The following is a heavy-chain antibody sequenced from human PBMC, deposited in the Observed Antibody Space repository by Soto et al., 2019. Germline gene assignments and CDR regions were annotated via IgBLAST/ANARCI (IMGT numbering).Heavy chain of an antibody. J-gene: IGHJ4*02. D-gene: IGHD6-19*01. CDR2: FDPEDGET. Sequence: ASVKVSCKVCGYTLTELSMHWVRQAPGKGLEWMGGFDPEDGETIYAQKFQGRVTMTEDTSTDTAYMELSSLRSEDTAVYYCAARGPSKESRGWSYFDYRGQGTLVTVSS. V-gene: IGHV1-24*01. CDR3: AARGPSKESRGWSYFDY. CDR1: GYTLTELS.